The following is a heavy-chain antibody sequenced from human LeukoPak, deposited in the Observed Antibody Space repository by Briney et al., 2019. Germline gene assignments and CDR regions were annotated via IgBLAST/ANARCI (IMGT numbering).Heavy chain of an antibody. J-gene: IGHJ4*02. CDR1: GFTFSSYE. D-gene: IGHD3-22*01. Sequence: GGSLRLSCAASGFTFSSYEMNWVRQAPGKGLEWVSYISSSGSTIYYADSVKGRFTISRDNAKNSLYLQMNSLRAEDTAVYYCARGTYYYDSSGYPFDYWGQGTLVTVSS. CDR3: ARGTYYYDSSGYPFDY. V-gene: IGHV3-48*03. CDR2: ISSSGSTI.